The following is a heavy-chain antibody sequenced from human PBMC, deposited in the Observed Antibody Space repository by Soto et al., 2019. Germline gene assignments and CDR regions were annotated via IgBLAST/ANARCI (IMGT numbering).Heavy chain of an antibody. D-gene: IGHD3-10*01. J-gene: IGHJ4*02. Sequence: GASVKVSCKASGYTFTSYGISWVRQAPGQGLEWMGWISAYNGNTNYAQKLQGRVTMTTDTSTSTAYMELRSLRSDDTAVYYCASTTDYYGSGSPPYYFDYWGQGTLVTVSS. CDR2: ISAYNGNT. V-gene: IGHV1-18*01. CDR3: ASTTDYYGSGSPPYYFDY. CDR1: GYTFTSYG.